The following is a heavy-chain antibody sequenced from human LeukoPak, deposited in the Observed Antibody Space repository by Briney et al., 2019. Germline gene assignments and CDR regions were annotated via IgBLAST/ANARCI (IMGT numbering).Heavy chain of an antibody. CDR1: GFTFSSYS. CDR2: ISSSSSYI. CDR3: ARDRHCVNGVCHSPPGMDV. Sequence: GGSLRLSCAASGFTFSSYSMNWVRQAPGKGLEWVSSISSSSSYIYHADSVKGRFAISRDNSKNTVYLQINSLRAEDTAVYYCARDRHCVNGVCHSPPGMDVWGQGTTVTVSS. D-gene: IGHD2-8*01. V-gene: IGHV3-21*01. J-gene: IGHJ6*02.